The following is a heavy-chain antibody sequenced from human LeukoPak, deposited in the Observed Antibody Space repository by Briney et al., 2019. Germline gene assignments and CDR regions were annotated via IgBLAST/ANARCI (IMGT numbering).Heavy chain of an antibody. CDR1: GYTFTSYG. V-gene: IGHV1-18*01. CDR2: ISGYNGHT. J-gene: IGHJ4*02. Sequence: ASVKVSCKASGYTFTSYGISWVRQAPGQGLEWMGWISGYNGHTNYAQNLQGRVTMTRDTSISTAYMELSRLRFDDTAVYYCARSPDILTGENFDYWGQGTLVTVSS. CDR3: ARSPDILTGENFDY. D-gene: IGHD3-9*01.